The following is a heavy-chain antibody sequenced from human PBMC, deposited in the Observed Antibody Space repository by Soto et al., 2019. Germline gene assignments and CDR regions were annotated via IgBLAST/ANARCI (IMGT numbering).Heavy chain of an antibody. CDR3: AKDRRAGGNSAFYFDF. CDR2: ISATGGGT. V-gene: IGHV3-23*01. J-gene: IGHJ4*02. CDR1: GFKFSNYA. D-gene: IGHD3-16*01. Sequence: LRLSCAASGFKFSNYAMSWVRQAPGKGLEWVSLISATGGGTYYADSVKGRFTISRDNSHNTLYLQVHSLTAEDTAVYYCAKDRRAGGNSAFYFDFWGQGAQVTVSP.